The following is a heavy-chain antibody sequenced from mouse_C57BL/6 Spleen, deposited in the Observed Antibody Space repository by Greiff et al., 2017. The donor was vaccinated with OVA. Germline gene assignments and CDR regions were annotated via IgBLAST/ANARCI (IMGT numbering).Heavy chain of an antibody. Sequence: QVQLQQSGAELVKPGASVKLSCKASGYTFTEYTIHWVKQRSGQGLEWIGWFYPGSGSIKYNEKFKDKATLTADKSSSTVYMELSRLTSEDSAVYFCARHEDRHYGSSYPYCDYWGQGTTLTVSS. J-gene: IGHJ2*01. CDR3: ARHEDRHYGSSYPYCDY. D-gene: IGHD1-1*01. CDR1: GYTFTEYT. V-gene: IGHV1-62-2*01. CDR2: FYPGSGSI.